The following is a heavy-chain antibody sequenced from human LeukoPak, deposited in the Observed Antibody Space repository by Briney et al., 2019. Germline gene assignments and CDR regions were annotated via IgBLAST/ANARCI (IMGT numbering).Heavy chain of an antibody. Sequence: PSETLSLTCTVSGGSISSYYWSWIRQPPGKGLEWIGNVYYTGNTDYSPSLKSRVTISLDTSANQFSLRLSSVTAADTAVYYCASGNGYCSSTSCYVNAFDIWGQGTMVTVSS. CDR1: GGSISSYY. D-gene: IGHD2-2*01. V-gene: IGHV4-59*01. CDR3: ASGNGYCSSTSCYVNAFDI. J-gene: IGHJ3*02. CDR2: VYYTGNT.